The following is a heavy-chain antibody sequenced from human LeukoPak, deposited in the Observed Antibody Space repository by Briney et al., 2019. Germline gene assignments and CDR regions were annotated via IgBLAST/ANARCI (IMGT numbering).Heavy chain of an antibody. CDR2: IYPGDSDT. Sequence: PGESLRISCKGSGYSFTSHWISWVRQMPGKGLGWMGIIYPGDSDTRYSPSFQGQVTFSADKSISTAYLQWSSLKASDTAMYYCARHGSLTGGSKDDYWGQGTLVTVSS. J-gene: IGHJ4*02. CDR3: ARHGSLTGGSKDDY. V-gene: IGHV5-51*01. CDR1: GYSFTSHW. D-gene: IGHD1-20*01.